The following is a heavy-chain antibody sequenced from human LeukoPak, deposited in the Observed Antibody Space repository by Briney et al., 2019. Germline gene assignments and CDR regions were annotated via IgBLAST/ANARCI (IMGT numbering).Heavy chain of an antibody. CDR2: INPNGGAT. CDR3: ARGLPGFEAFDM. J-gene: IGHJ3*02. CDR1: GYTLTAYY. V-gene: IGHV1-2*02. Sequence: ASVKVSCKASGYTLTAYYMYWVRQAPGQGLEWMGWINPNGGATKYTQKFQGRVTMTRDTSISTVYMEVSRLRSDDTAVYYCARGLPGFEAFDMWGQGTKVIVSS.